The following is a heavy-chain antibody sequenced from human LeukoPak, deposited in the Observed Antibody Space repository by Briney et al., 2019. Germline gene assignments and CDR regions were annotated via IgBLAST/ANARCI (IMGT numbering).Heavy chain of an antibody. CDR3: AKDNWNYGRIDY. J-gene: IGHJ4*02. D-gene: IGHD1-7*01. Sequence: GGSLRLSCAASGFSVSHYYMSWVRQAPGKGLEWVSALYSGGNTYYADSVRGRFTISRDISKNTVYLQMNSLRAEDTAVYYCAKDNWNYGRIDYWGQGTLATVSS. V-gene: IGHV3-53*01. CDR1: GFSVSHYY. CDR2: LYSGGNT.